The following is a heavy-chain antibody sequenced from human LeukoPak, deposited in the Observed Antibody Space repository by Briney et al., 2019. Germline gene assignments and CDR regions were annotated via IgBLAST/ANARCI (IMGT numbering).Heavy chain of an antibody. D-gene: IGHD3-22*01. J-gene: IGHJ4*02. CDR2: IWYDGSNK. V-gene: IGHV3-33*01. Sequence: GRSLRLSCAASGFTFSGYGMHWVRQAPGKGLEWVAVIWYDGSNKYYADSVKGRFTISRDNSRNTLYLQMNSLRAEDTAVYYCVRELPPVVQYYFDYWGPGTLVTVSS. CDR3: VRELPPVVQYYFDY. CDR1: GFTFSGYG.